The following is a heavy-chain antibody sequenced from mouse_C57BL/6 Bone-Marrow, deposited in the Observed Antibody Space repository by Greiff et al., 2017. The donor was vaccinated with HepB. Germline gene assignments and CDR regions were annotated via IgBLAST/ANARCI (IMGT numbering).Heavy chain of an antibody. Sequence: QVQLQQPGAELVKPGASVKMSCKASGYTFTSYWITWVKQRPGQGLEWIGDIYPGSGSTNYNEKFKSKATLTVVTSSSTAYMQLSSLTSEDSAVYYCARGNWAWFADWGQGTLVTVSA. CDR3: ARGNWAWFAD. D-gene: IGHD4-1*01. CDR2: IYPGSGST. J-gene: IGHJ3*01. V-gene: IGHV1-55*01. CDR1: GYTFTSYW.